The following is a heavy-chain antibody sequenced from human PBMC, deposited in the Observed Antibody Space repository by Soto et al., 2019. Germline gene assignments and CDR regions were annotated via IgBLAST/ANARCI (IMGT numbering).Heavy chain of an antibody. D-gene: IGHD2-15*01. CDR3: ARHLTYCSAGSCYSDFPYYGMDV. CDR2: IYHSGST. CDR1: GGSISSGDYS. Sequence: SETLSLTCAVSGGSISSGDYSWSWIRQPPGKGLEWIGYIYHSGSTYYNPSLKSRVTISVDRSKNQFSLKLSSVTAADTAVYYCARHLTYCSAGSCYSDFPYYGMDVWGQGTTVTVSS. J-gene: IGHJ6*02. V-gene: IGHV4-30-2*01.